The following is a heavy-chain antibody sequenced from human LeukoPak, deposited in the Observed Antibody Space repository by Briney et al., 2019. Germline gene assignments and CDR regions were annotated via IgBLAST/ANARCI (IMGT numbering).Heavy chain of an antibody. J-gene: IGHJ4*02. Sequence: GGSLRLSCAASGFSVRSNYMSWVRQAPGKGLEWVSEIYSDGSTYYAASVKGRFSISRDNSKNTVYLQMSSLRSEDMAVYYCARSVSSSGTFDYWGQGTLVTVSS. CDR3: ARSVSSSGTFDY. D-gene: IGHD6-6*01. CDR1: GFSVRSNY. V-gene: IGHV3-53*05. CDR2: IYSDGST.